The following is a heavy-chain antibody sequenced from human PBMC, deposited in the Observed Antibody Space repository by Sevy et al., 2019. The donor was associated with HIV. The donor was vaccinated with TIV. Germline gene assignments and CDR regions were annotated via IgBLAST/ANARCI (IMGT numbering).Heavy chain of an antibody. J-gene: IGHJ4*02. CDR2: IYYNGHI. D-gene: IGHD1-26*01. CDR1: GGSITSLS. Sequence: SETLSLTCTVSGGSITSLSWNWIRQPPGKGLEWFANIYYNGHINYNPSLKSRVTLSLDTSKNQFSRRLSSVTAPDTAMYYCAGENAWGRGYSWGQGTLVTVSS. V-gene: IGHV4-59*08. CDR3: AGENAWGRGYS.